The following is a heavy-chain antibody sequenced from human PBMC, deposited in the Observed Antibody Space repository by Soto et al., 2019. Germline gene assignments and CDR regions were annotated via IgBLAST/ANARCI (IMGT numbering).Heavy chain of an antibody. CDR1: GGTFSSYA. Sequence: SVKVSCKASGGTFSSYAISWVRRAPGQGLEWMGGIIPIFGTANYAQKFQGRVTITADESTSTAYMELSSLRSEDTAVYYCASTAMATTGTAYYYYGMDVWGQGTTVTVSS. J-gene: IGHJ6*02. CDR3: ASTAMATTGTAYYYYGMDV. D-gene: IGHD1-1*01. CDR2: IIPIFGTA. V-gene: IGHV1-69*13.